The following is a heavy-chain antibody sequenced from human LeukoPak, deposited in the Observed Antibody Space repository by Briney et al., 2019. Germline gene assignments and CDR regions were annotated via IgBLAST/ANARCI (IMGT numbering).Heavy chain of an antibody. CDR2: THYSGST. D-gene: IGHD2-2*01. J-gene: IGHJ3*02. CDR3: VRTRLSDHIVPAAERADDACDM. Sequence: PSETLSLTCTVSGGSISSSRYYWGWIRQPPGEGLEWIGSTHYSGSTYYNPSLKSRVTVSVDTYENQFSLKLSSVAAADTAVYFCVRTRLSDHIVPAAERADDACDMWGQGTMVTVSS. CDR1: GGSISSSRYY. V-gene: IGHV4-39*07.